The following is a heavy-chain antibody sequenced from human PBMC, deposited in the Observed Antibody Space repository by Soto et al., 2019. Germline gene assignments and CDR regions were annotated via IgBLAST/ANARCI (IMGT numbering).Heavy chain of an antibody. D-gene: IGHD3-3*01. CDR3: TRFYDFWSGYYNGRGMDV. CDR2: IRSKAYGGTT. V-gene: IGHV3-49*04. Sequence: LRLSCTASGFTFGDYAMSWVRQAPGKGLEWVGFIRSKAYGGTTEYAASVKGRFTISRDDSKSIAYLQMNSLKTEDTAVYYCTRFYDFWSGYYNGRGMDVWGQGTTVTVSS. J-gene: IGHJ6*02. CDR1: GFTFGDYA.